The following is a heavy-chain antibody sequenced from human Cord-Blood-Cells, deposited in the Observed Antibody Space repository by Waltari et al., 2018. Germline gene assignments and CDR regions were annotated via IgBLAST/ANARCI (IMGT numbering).Heavy chain of an antibody. Sequence: QVQLQESVPGLVKPSETLSLTCTVSGGSISSYYWSWIRQPPGKGLEWIGYIYYSGSTNYTPSLKSRVTISVDTSKNQFSLKLGSVTAADTAVYYCARRRSYFDYWGQGTLVTVSS. J-gene: IGHJ4*02. CDR1: GGSISSYY. CDR3: ARRRSYFDY. V-gene: IGHV4-59*08. CDR2: IYYSGST.